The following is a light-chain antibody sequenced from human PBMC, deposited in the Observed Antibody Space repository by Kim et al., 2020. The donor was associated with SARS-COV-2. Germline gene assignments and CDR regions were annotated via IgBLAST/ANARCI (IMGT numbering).Light chain of an antibody. V-gene: IGKV2-30*01. CDR1: QSLVCSDGNTY. J-gene: IGKJ1*01. Sequence: RPPPSARSRQSLVCSDGNTYLSVFHQRPGRSPRGLVYKVSPRDSEGPETCSGSVEGTDFTLKIRRVEGEDVGIYNCVQGTHWPPTFGQGTKVDIK. CDR3: VQGTHWPPT. CDR2: KVS.